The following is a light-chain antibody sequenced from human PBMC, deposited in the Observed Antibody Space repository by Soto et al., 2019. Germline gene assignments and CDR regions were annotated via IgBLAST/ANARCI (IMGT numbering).Light chain of an antibody. CDR2: GAS. V-gene: IGKV3-20*01. Sequence: EIVLTQSPGTLSLSPGERATLSCRASQSVGRTLAWYQQKPGQAPRLLIFGASTGATGIPARFSGSGSGTDFTLTISRLEPEDFAVYYCQQYGSSLITFGQGTRLEIK. CDR1: QSVGRT. J-gene: IGKJ5*01. CDR3: QQYGSSLIT.